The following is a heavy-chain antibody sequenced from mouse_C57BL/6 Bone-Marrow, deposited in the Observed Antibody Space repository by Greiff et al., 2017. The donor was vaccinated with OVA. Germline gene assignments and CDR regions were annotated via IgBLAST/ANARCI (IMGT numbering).Heavy chain of an antibody. CDR1: GYTFTSYW. CDR2: IYPGSGST. CDR3: ARGCYYGSSYGKDFDY. J-gene: IGHJ2*01. D-gene: IGHD1-1*01. Sequence: QVQLQQPGAELVKPGASVKMSCKASGYTFTSYWITWVKQRPGQGLEWIGDIYPGSGSTNYNEKFKSKATLTVDTSSSTAYMQLSSLTSEDSAVYYCARGCYYGSSYGKDFDYWGQGTTLTVSS. V-gene: IGHV1-55*01.